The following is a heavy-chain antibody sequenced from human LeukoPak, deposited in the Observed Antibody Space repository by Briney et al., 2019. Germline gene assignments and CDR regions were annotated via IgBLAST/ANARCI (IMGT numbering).Heavy chain of an antibody. CDR1: GFTFSSYA. D-gene: IGHD3-9*01. V-gene: IGHV3-23*01. CDR3: ARDWYDNSDAFDI. J-gene: IGHJ3*02. Sequence: GGSLRLSCAASGFTFSSYAMSWVRQAPGKGLEWVSAISGSGGSTYYADSVKGRFTISRDNSKNTLYLQMNSLRAEDTAVYYCARDWYDNSDAFDIWGQGTMVTVSS. CDR2: ISGSGGST.